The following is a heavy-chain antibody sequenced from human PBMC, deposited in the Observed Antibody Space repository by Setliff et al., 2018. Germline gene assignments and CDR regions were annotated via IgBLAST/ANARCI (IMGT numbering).Heavy chain of an antibody. CDR2: IGPNSGGT. D-gene: IGHD6-13*01. J-gene: IGHJ5*02. V-gene: IGHV1-2*02. CDR1: GYTFTGFY. CDR3: ARDPIAASGTFWFDP. Sequence: ASVKVSCKASGYTFTGFYMHWMRQAPGQGLEWMGWIGPNSGGTNYSQNFQGRVTMTRDTSISTAYMELSRLRSDDTAVYYCARDPIAASGTFWFDPWGQGTLVTVS.